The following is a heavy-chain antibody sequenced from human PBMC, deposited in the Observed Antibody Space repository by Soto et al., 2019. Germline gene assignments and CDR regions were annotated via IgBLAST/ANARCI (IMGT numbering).Heavy chain of an antibody. V-gene: IGHV4-31*03. CDR1: GGSISSCGSY. CDR2: IYYSGSN. Sequence: HVQLQESGPGLVKPSQTLSLTCTVSGGSISSCGSYCSWIRQHPGKILEWIGSIYYSGSNYYNPALQSRVIISVATSKYSCAMKLSAVTASVMAVYYGSRDRHYWCQVTLVTVSS. J-gene: IGHJ4*02. CDR3: SRDRHY.